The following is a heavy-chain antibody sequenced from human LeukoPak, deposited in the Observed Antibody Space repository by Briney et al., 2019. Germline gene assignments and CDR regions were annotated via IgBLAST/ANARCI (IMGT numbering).Heavy chain of an antibody. V-gene: IGHV4-34*01. CDR3: ARVKRDGYNSAFDI. CDR2: INHSGST. D-gene: IGHD5-24*01. CDR1: GGSFSGYY. Sequence: SETLSLTCAVYGGSFSGYYWSWIRQPPGKGLEWIGEINHSGSTNYNPPLKSRVTISVDTSKNQFSLKLSSVTAADTAVYYCARVKRDGYNSAFDIWGQGTMVTVSS. J-gene: IGHJ3*02.